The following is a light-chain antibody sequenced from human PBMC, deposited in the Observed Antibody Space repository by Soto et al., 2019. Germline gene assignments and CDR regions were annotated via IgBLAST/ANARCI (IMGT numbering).Light chain of an antibody. CDR1: SSNIGSNT. J-gene: IGLJ1*01. CDR3: AAWDDSLNGYA. Sequence: QSVLTQPPSASGTPGRRVVTSCSGSSSNIGSNTVNWYQQLPGTAPKLLIYSNNHRPSGVPDRFSGSKSGTSASLAISGLQSDDEADYYCAAWDDSLNGYAFATGTKVTVL. V-gene: IGLV1-44*01. CDR2: SNN.